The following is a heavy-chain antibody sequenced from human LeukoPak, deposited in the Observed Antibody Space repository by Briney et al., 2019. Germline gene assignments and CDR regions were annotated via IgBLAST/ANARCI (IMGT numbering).Heavy chain of an antibody. CDR2: INHSGST. D-gene: IGHD5-18*01. V-gene: IGHV4-34*01. CDR3: ARGQKWIQLWLPGNY. J-gene: IGHJ4*02. Sequence: SETLSLTCAVYSGSFSGYYWSWIRQPPGKGLEWIGEINHSGSTNYNPSLKSRVTISVDTSKNQFSLKLSSVTAADTAVYYCARGQKWIQLWLPGNYWGQGTLVTVSS. CDR1: SGSFSGYY.